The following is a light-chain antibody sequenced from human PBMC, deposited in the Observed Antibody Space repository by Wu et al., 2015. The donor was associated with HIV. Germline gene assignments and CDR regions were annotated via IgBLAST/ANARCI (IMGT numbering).Light chain of an antibody. CDR2: TTS. CDR1: QSISSY. V-gene: IGKV1-39*01. Sequence: DIQMTQSPSSLSASVGGRVTITCRASQSISSYLNWYQQKPGKAPKLLIYTTSSLQSGVSSRFSGSGSGTDFTLTISSLQPEDFATYYCQQSYSTLSWTFGQGTKVEIK. CDR3: QQSYSTLSWT. J-gene: IGKJ1*01.